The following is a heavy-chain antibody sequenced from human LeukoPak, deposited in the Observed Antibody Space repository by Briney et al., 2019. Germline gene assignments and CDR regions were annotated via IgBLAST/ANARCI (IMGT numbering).Heavy chain of an antibody. CDR3: ARGLGVGYYYYMDV. CDR1: GYTFTGYY. Sequence: ASVKVSCKASGYTFTGYYMHWVRQAPGQGLEWMGWINPNSGGTNYAQKFQGWVTMTRDTSISTAYMELSRLRSDDTAVYYCARGLGVGYYYYMDVWGKGTTVTVSS. D-gene: IGHD2-15*01. CDR2: INPNSGGT. J-gene: IGHJ6*03. V-gene: IGHV1-2*04.